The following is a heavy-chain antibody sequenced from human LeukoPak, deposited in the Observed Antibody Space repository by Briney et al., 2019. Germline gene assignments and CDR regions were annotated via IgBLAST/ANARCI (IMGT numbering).Heavy chain of an antibody. D-gene: IGHD1-26*01. V-gene: IGHV3-23*01. CDR2: IRGSGERT. Sequence: GRSLRLSCAASGFTFSRYAMSWVRQAPRKGLEWVSAIRGSGERTYYADSVKGRFTISRDKCKHTLYLQMNSLRAEDTAVYYCAKDWDDAFDIWGQGTMVSVSS. CDR1: GFTFSRYA. J-gene: IGHJ3*02. CDR3: AKDWDDAFDI.